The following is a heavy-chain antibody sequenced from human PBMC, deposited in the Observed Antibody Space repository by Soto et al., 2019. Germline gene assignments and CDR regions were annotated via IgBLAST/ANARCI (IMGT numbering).Heavy chain of an antibody. CDR1: GFSLRSGEVG. Sequence: QVTLKESGPVLVKPTETLTLTCTVSGFSLRSGEVGVSWIRQPPGKALEWLGHIFSNDEISSSRSLRSRLSIFTSKSQVVLTMTDVDPVDTATYYCARILSGYDVGGEYYYFMDVWGQGTTVTVSS. CDR3: ARILSGYDVGGEYYYFMDV. D-gene: IGHD5-12*01. V-gene: IGHV2-26*01. CDR2: IFSNDEI. J-gene: IGHJ6*02.